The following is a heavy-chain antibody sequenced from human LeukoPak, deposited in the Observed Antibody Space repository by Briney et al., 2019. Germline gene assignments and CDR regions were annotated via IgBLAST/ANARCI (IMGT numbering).Heavy chain of an antibody. CDR1: GYSISSGYY. V-gene: IGHV4-38-2*02. D-gene: IGHD4-17*01. J-gene: IGHJ5*02. CDR3: ARDSTTVTDNWFDP. Sequence: SETLSLTCTVSGYSISSGYYWGWIRQPPGKGLERIGSIYHSGSTYYNPSLKSRVTISVDTSKTQFSLKLSSVTAADTAVYYCARDSTTVTDNWFDPWGQGALVTVSS. CDR2: IYHSGST.